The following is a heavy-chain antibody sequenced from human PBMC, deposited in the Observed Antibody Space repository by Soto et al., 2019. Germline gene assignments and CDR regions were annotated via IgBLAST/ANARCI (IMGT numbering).Heavy chain of an antibody. CDR3: ARHGYIDGAFDY. V-gene: IGHV4-61*08. J-gene: IGHJ4*02. D-gene: IGHD5-18*01. CDR2: IYYSGST. Sequence: SETLSLTCTVSGGSISSGGYYWSWIRQHPGKGLEWIGYIYYSGSTNYNPSLKSRVTISVDTSKNQFSLNLNSVTAADTAVYYCARHGYIDGAFDYWGQGTLVTVPS. CDR1: GGSISSGGYY.